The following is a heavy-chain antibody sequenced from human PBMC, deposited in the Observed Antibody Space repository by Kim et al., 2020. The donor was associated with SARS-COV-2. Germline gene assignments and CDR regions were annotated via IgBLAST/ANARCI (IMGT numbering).Heavy chain of an antibody. V-gene: IGHV4-4*07. CDR1: GGSISSYY. CDR3: ARDSPGYYDILTGYPPPNAFD. J-gene: IGHJ3*02. Sequence: SETLSLTCTVSGGSISSYYWSWIRQPAGKGLEWIGRIYTTNYNPSLKSRVTMSVDTSKNHFSLTLSSLTAADTAVYYSARDSPGYYDILTGYPPPNAFD. D-gene: IGHD3-9*01. CDR2: IYTT.